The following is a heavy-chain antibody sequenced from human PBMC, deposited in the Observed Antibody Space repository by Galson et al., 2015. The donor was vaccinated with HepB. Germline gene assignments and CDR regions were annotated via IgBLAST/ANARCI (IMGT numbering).Heavy chain of an antibody. V-gene: IGHV3-30*03. CDR3: ARYSSGYDAFDI. D-gene: IGHD6-19*01. CDR2: IPYDGSNN. J-gene: IGHJ3*02. CDR1: GFTFSSDG. Sequence: FLRLSCAVAGFTFSSDGMHWVRQAPGKGLEWVAVIPYDGSNNYYADSVKGRFTISRDNSKNTLYLQMNSLRAEDTAVYYCARYSSGYDAFDIWGQGTMVTVSS.